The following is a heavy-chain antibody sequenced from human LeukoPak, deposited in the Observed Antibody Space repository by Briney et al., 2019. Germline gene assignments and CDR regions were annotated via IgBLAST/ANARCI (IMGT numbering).Heavy chain of an antibody. CDR1: GYSISSGYY. V-gene: IGHV3-23*01. Sequence: ETLSLTCAVSGYSISSGYYWGWIRQPPGKGLEWVSTISDSGGRTHYADSVQGRFTISRDNSKNTLYLQINNLRAEDTAIYYCDASDFWGQGTLVTVSS. J-gene: IGHJ4*02. CDR2: ISDSGGRT. CDR3: DASDF.